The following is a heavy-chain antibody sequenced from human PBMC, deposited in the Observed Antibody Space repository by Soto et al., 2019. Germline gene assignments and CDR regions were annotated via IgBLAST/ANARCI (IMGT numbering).Heavy chain of an antibody. D-gene: IGHD3-10*01. V-gene: IGHV4-59*02. Sequence: QVQLQESGPGLVKPSETLSLTCTVCGGSVSSYYWTWIRKPPGKGLERIGYIRYSGSTNYNPSLKSRGSISVDTSKNQFSLDLSSVTAADTAVYYCARGDYYFASGTYYGFDLWGQGTLVTVSS. CDR1: GGSVSSYY. CDR2: IRYSGST. J-gene: IGHJ4*02. CDR3: ARGDYYFASGTYYGFDL.